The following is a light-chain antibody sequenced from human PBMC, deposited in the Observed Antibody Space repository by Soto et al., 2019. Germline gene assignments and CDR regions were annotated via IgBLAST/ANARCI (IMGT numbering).Light chain of an antibody. CDR2: FGS. Sequence: DIVMTQSPLSMPVTLGEPASISCRSSQSLLHTKANNYLSRYQQKQGQSPQHLIYFGSNRASGVPDRFSGSGSGTDFTLKISRVKAEDVGIYYCMQSLQTPITFGQGTQLEIK. CDR1: QSLLHTKANNY. V-gene: IGKV2-28*01. CDR3: MQSLQTPIT. J-gene: IGKJ5*01.